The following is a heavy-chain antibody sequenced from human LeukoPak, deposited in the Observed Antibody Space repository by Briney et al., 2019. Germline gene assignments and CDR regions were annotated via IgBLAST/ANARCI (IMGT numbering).Heavy chain of an antibody. D-gene: IGHD3-10*01. V-gene: IGHV5-51*01. J-gene: IGHJ6*03. CDR3: ARTGVYYSYMGV. CDR2: IYPGDSAT. Sequence: GESLEISCKASGYSFGSYWIAWVRQMPGKGLEWMGIIYPGDSATRYSPSFQGQVTISADKSISTAYLQWSSLRASDTAMYYCARTGVYYSYMGVWGKGTTVTVSS. CDR1: GYSFGSYW.